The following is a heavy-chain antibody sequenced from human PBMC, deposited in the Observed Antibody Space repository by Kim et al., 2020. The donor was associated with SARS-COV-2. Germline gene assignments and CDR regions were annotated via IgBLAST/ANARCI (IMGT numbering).Heavy chain of an antibody. D-gene: IGHD3-3*01. Sequence: SETLSLTCAVSGGSISSSNWWSWVRQPPGKGLEWIGEIYHIGSTNYNPSLKSRVTISVDKSKNQFSLKLSSVTAADTAVYYCARGRNYDFWSGYPYGMDVWGQGTTVTVSS. CDR3: ARGRNYDFWSGYPYGMDV. CDR2: IYHIGST. V-gene: IGHV4-4*02. CDR1: GGSISSSNW. J-gene: IGHJ6*02.